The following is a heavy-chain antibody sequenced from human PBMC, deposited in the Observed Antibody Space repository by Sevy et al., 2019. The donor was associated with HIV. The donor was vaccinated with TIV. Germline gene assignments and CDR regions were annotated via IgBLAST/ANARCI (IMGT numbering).Heavy chain of an antibody. Sequence: GGSLRLSCTASGFTFGDYAMSWFRQAPGKGLEWVGFIRSKAYGGTTEYAASVKGTFTISRDESKSIAYLQMNSLKTDDTAVYYCTRTPLPDIVVVPAPFYGMDVWAKGPRSPSP. J-gene: IGHJ6*02. D-gene: IGHD2-2*01. CDR3: TRTPLPDIVVVPAPFYGMDV. V-gene: IGHV3-49*03. CDR1: GFTFGDYA. CDR2: IRSKAYGGTT.